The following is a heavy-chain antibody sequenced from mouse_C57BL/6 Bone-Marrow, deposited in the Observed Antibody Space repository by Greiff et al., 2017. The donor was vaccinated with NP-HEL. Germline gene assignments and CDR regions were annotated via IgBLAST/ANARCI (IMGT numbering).Heavy chain of an antibody. CDR3: AKNSTMVTTGFAY. CDR2: IWRGGST. V-gene: IGHV2-5*01. D-gene: IGHD2-2*01. J-gene: IGHJ3*01. Sequence: QVQLKESGPGLVQPSQSLSITCTVSGFSLTSYGVHWVRQSPGKGLEWLGVIWRGGSTDYNAAFMSRLSITKDNSKSQVFFKMNSLQADDTAIYYCAKNSTMVTTGFAYWGQGTLVTVSA. CDR1: GFSLTSYG.